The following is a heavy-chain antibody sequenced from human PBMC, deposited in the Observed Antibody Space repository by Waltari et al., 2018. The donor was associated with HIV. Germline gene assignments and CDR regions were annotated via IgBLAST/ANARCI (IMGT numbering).Heavy chain of an antibody. V-gene: IGHV3-23*01. CDR1: GFIFSSYA. CDR2: ISCSGNST. CDR3: AKGDCNSPSCPFDF. Sequence: EVQLLESGGGLIEHGGSLRLSCVGSGFIFSSYAMSWVRQAPGQGLEWVSGISCSGNSTYYAGSVKGRFIISRDNSKNTVFLQMNSLRAEDTAVYYCAKGDCNSPSCPFDFWGQVTLVTVSS. J-gene: IGHJ4*02. D-gene: IGHD2-2*01.